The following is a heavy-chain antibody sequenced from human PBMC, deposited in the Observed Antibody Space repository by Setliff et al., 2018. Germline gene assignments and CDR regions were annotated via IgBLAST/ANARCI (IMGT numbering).Heavy chain of an antibody. CDR1: GYSFSTCW. CDR2: IYPGDSIT. CDR3: ARHPYYYGSGTYLDNNNRWFDP. D-gene: IGHD3-10*01. V-gene: IGHV5-51*01. J-gene: IGHJ5*02. Sequence: GESLKISWKGSGYSFSTCWIGRVRQMPGKGLEWMGIIYPGDSITRYSPSFQGQVTISVDKSINTAYLQWSSLRASDTAIYYCARHPYYYGSGTYLDNNNRWFDPWGQGTLVTVSS.